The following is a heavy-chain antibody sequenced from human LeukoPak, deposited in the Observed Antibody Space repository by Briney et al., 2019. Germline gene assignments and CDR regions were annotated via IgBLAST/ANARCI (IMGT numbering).Heavy chain of an antibody. D-gene: IGHD6-6*01. CDR1: GYTFTSYD. Sequence: ASVKVSCKASGYTFTSYDINWVRQATGQGLEWMGWMNPNSGNTGYAQKFQGRVTMTRNTSISTAYMELSSLRSEDTAVYYCARGQMVDIAARRDFDYWGQGTLVTVSS. CDR2: MNPNSGNT. V-gene: IGHV1-8*01. J-gene: IGHJ4*02. CDR3: ARGQMVDIAARRDFDY.